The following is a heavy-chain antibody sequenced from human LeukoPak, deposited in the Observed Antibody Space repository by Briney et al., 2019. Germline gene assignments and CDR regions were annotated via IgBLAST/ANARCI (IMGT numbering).Heavy chain of an antibody. CDR1: GYSFSDYW. CDR3: ARRIVGATNPRAFDI. J-gene: IGHJ3*02. CDR2: IYPGDSDT. Sequence: GESLKISCKGSGYSFSDYWIGWVRHVPGGGLECLGIIYPGDSDTRYSPSFQGQVTISADKSISTAYLQWSSLKASDTAMYYCARRIVGATNPRAFDIWGQGTMVTVSS. V-gene: IGHV5-51*01. D-gene: IGHD1-26*01.